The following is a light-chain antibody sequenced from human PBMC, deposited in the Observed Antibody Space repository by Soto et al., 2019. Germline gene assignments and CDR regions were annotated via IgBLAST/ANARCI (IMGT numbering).Light chain of an antibody. Sequence: DIQMTQSPSTLSATSGDRVTITCRASQSISSCLAWYQHKPGKAPKLLLYDASNLDSGVPSRFSGSGSGTDFTLTISSMQTEDFAAYYCQQSYSTPPITFGQGTRLEIK. CDR2: DAS. J-gene: IGKJ5*01. CDR3: QQSYSTPPIT. V-gene: IGKV1-39*01. CDR1: QSISSC.